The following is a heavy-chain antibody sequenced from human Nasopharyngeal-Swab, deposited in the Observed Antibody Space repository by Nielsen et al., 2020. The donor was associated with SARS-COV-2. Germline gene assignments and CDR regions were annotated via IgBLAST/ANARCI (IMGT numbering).Heavy chain of an antibody. Sequence: GESLKISCAASGVIFGNYWMSWVRQAPGKGLEWVANIEQDGVETHYVDSVKGRFTISRDNAETSLYLQMNSLRVEDTALYYCVLPSIAAPGRDSWGQGTLVTASS. V-gene: IGHV3-7*01. J-gene: IGHJ4*02. CDR2: IEQDGVET. CDR1: GVIFGNYW. D-gene: IGHD6-13*01. CDR3: VLPSIAAPGRDS.